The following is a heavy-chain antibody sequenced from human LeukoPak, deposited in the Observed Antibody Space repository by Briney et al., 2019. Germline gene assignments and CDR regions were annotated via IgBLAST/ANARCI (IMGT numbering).Heavy chain of an antibody. Sequence: SETLSLTCAVSGYSISSNYYWGWIRQPPGKGLEWIGCFYHSGNTYYNPSLKSRVTISVDTSKNHFSLKLSSVTAADTAVYYCAREHFDYWGQGALVTVSS. V-gene: IGHV4-38-2*02. CDR1: GYSISSNYY. CDR2: FYHSGNT. CDR3: AREHFDY. J-gene: IGHJ4*02.